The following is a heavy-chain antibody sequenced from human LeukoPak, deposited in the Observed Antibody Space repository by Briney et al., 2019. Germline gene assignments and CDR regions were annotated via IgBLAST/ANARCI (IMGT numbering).Heavy chain of an antibody. CDR3: ARDQQDFWSGYYFDY. CDR2: ISSSSSYI. D-gene: IGHD3-3*01. V-gene: IGHV3-21*01. J-gene: IGHJ4*02. Sequence: PGGSLRLSCAASGFTFSSYSMNWVRQAPGKGLEWVSSISSSSSYIYYADSVKGRFTISRDNAKNSLYLQMNSLRAEDTAVYYCARDQQDFWSGYYFDYWGQGTLVTVSS. CDR1: GFTFSSYS.